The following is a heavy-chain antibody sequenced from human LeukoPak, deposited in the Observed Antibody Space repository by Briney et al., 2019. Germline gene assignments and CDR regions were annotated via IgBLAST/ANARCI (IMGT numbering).Heavy chain of an antibody. CDR3: ARDGSNYYMDV. J-gene: IGHJ6*03. CDR2: MYYSGSS. Sequence: SETLSLTCTVSGVSINSYYWSWIRQPPGKGLEWIGYMYYSGSSSYNPSLKSRVTISVDTSKNQFSLKLNSVTAADTAVYYCARDGSNYYMDVWGKGTTVTVSS. CDR1: GVSINSYY. V-gene: IGHV4-59*01. D-gene: IGHD2-8*01.